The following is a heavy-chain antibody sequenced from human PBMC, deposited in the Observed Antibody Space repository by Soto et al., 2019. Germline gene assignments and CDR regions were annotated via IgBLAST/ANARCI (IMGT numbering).Heavy chain of an antibody. V-gene: IGHV1-58*01. J-gene: IGHJ6*02. Sequence: QMQLVQSGPEVQKPGTSVKVSCKASGFTFTASAVQWVRQARGQRLEWIGWIVVGSGKTNYAENYPGRVAKDREPSTSPADSGVDGLRTQEQASLYWAGGGYAKLLYYPSSYYYGMDVWGQGTTVTVSS. D-gene: IGHD3-22*01. CDR2: IVVGSGKT. CDR3: AGGGYAKLLYYPSSYYYGMDV. CDR1: GFTFTASA.